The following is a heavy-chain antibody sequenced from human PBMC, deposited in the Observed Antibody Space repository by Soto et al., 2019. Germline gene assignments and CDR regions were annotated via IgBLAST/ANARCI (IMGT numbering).Heavy chain of an antibody. CDR2: ISSGGSFI. V-gene: IGHV3-21*06. CDR1: GFTFSHYT. CDR3: ARYSVGWYEY. J-gene: IGHJ5*01. Sequence: PGGSLRLSCAASGFTFSHYTMSWVRQAPGKGLQWVSSISSGGSFIHVAESLKGRLTVSRDNAKNSVFLELSSLRAEDTAVYYCARYSVGWYEYWGQGTMLTVSS. D-gene: IGHD1-26*01.